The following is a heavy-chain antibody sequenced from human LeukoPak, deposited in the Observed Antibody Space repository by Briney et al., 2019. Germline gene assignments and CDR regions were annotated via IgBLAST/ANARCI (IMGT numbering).Heavy chain of an antibody. J-gene: IGHJ4*02. CDR3: ARVQGERRDY. CDR1: GSTFGTFP. V-gene: IGHV3-21*01. Sequence: GGSLRLSLAAFGSTFGTFPLTWVGQARGRGLEWVASIGGSSGFVFYADSMKGRFTISRDNAKNSLYLQMNSLRVEDAAMYYCARVQGERRDYWGQGTLVTVSS. CDR2: IGGSSGFV. D-gene: IGHD3-16*01.